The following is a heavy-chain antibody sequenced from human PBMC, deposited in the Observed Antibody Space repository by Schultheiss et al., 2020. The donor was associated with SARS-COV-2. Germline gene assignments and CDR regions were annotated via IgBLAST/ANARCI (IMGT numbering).Heavy chain of an antibody. D-gene: IGHD6-19*01. J-gene: IGHJ4*02. V-gene: IGHV4-39*07. Sequence: SETLSLTCTVSGGSISSSSYYWGWIRQPPGKGLEWIGRVYVSGSTNYNPSLKSRVTMSVDTSKNQFSLKLSSVTAADTAIYYCARDLSYSSGHDRDYWGQGTLVTVSS. CDR2: VYVSGST. CDR3: ARDLSYSSGHDRDY. CDR1: GGSISSSSYY.